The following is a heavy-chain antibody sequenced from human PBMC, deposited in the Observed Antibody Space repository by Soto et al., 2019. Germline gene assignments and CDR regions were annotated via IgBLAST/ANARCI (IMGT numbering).Heavy chain of an antibody. D-gene: IGHD3-3*01. J-gene: IGHJ2*01. CDR3: VRDHHDYVCWSGHPRGYFDL. Sequence: PGGSLRLSCAASGFTLSNFWMHWVRQVPGKGLGWVSRIHDDGSRTKYADSVEGRLTTSRGTAKNTMYQQLDSLRVEETGVYYCVRDHHDYVCWSGHPRGYFDLWGRGTLVTVCS. V-gene: IGHV3-74*01. CDR1: GFTLSNFW. CDR2: IHDDGSRT.